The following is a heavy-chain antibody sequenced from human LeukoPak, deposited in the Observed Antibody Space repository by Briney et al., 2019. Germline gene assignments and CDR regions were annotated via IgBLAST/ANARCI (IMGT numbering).Heavy chain of an antibody. D-gene: IGHD3-22*01. V-gene: IGHV4-34*01. Sequence: PSETLSLTCAVYGGSFSGYYWSWIRQPPGKGLEWIGEINHSGSTNYNPSLKSRVTISVDTSKNQFSLKLSSVTAADTAVYYCARVDYYDSSGYYSTTQDFDYWGQGTLVTVSS. CDR2: INHSGST. CDR3: ARVDYYDSSGYYSTTQDFDY. CDR1: GGSFSGYY. J-gene: IGHJ4*02.